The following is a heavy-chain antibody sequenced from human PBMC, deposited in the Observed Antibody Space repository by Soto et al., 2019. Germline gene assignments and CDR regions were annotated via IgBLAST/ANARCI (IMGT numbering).Heavy chain of an antibody. V-gene: IGHV1-69*13. Sequence: SVKVSCKASGDTFSGYPINWVRQAPGEGLEWMGRIIPVFGTTNDAQRFEGRVTFTADESTNTAYMELRGLLSEDTAVYYCARDGGFGELKYWGPGTLVTV. CDR3: ARDGGFGELKY. CDR2: IIPVFGTT. D-gene: IGHD3-10*01. CDR1: GDTFSGYP. J-gene: IGHJ4*02.